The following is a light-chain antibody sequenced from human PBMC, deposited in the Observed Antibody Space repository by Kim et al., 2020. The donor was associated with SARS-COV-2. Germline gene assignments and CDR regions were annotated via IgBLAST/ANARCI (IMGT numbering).Light chain of an antibody. CDR2: YNN. V-gene: IGLV1-44*01. CDR1: SPTTGSKA. J-gene: IGLJ2*01. CDR3: AAWDDSLNGHVV. Sequence: QRVPIFAPGSSPTTGSKAVNWYQQLPGTAPKLLIYYNNQRPSGVPDRFSGSQSGTSASLAISGLQSEDEADYYCAAWDDSLNGHVVFGGGTQLTVL.